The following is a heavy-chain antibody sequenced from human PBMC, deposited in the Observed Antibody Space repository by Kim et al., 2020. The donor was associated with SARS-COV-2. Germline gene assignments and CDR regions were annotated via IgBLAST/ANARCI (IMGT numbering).Heavy chain of an antibody. CDR1: GASMNSGNYY. J-gene: IGHJ6*02. CDR3: ATFAYGDYAGDYDMSV. Sequence: SETLSLTCTVSGASMNSGNYYWSWIRQSAAKGLEWIGYIYYSGSTYYNPSLKSRLSISVGTSENQFSLKLSSVTAADTAVYYCATFAYGDYAGDYDMSVWGQGTTVAVSS. V-gene: IGHV4-30-4*01. D-gene: IGHD4-17*01. CDR2: IYYSGST.